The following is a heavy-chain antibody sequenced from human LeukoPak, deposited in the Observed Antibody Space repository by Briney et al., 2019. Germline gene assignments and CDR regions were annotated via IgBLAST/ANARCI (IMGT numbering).Heavy chain of an antibody. CDR3: ADLGDYAVG. J-gene: IGHJ4*02. CDR1: GFTFSDYY. CDR2: IKSRTDGGTT. Sequence: PGGSLRLSCAASGFTFSDYYMSWIRQAPGRGLEWVGRIKSRTDGGTTEYAAPVKGRFTISRDDSKNTLYLQINSLKTKDTAVYYCADLGDYAVGWGQGTLVTVSS. D-gene: IGHD4-17*01. V-gene: IGHV3-15*01.